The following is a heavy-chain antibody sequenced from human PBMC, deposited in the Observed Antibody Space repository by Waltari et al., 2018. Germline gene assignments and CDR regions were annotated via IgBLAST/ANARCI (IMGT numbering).Heavy chain of an antibody. CDR3: AKDLLYSSSLGYFDY. CDR1: GFTFSSYA. Sequence: EVQLVESGGGLVQPGGSLRLSCAASGFTFSSYAMSWVRQAPGKGLEWVSAISGSGGSTSYADSVKGRFNISRDNSKNTLYLQMNSLRAEDTAVYYCAKDLLYSSSLGYFDYWGQGTLVTVSS. D-gene: IGHD6-13*01. V-gene: IGHV3-23*04. J-gene: IGHJ4*02. CDR2: ISGSGGST.